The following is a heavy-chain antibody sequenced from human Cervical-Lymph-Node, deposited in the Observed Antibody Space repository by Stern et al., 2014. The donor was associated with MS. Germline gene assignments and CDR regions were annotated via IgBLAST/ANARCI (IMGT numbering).Heavy chain of an antibody. V-gene: IGHV3-30*18. CDR2: ISYDGDNK. D-gene: IGHD3-22*01. CDR3: AKDPRIYDSSGYLDA. Sequence: VQLVESGGGVVQPGRSLRLSCAASGFTFSLYDMHRVRQAPGKGLEWVAVISYDGDNKFYTDSVKGRFTISRDSSKSTLYLQLNSLRPEDTAIYYCAKDPRIYDSSGYLDAWGQGTLVTVSS. CDR1: GFTFSLYD. J-gene: IGHJ5*02.